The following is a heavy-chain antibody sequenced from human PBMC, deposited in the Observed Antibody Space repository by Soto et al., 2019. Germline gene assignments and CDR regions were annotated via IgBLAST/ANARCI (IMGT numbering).Heavy chain of an antibody. CDR1: GFTLSDYS. V-gene: IGHV3-7*01. CDR2: IKQDGSEK. J-gene: IGHJ6*03. Sequence: SLRLSCTASGFTLSDYSMNWVRQAPGKGLEWVANIKQDGSEKYYVGSVKGRFTISRDNAKNSLYLQMNSLRAEDTAVYYCARDRGYMDVWGKGTTVTVSS. CDR3: ARDRGYMDV.